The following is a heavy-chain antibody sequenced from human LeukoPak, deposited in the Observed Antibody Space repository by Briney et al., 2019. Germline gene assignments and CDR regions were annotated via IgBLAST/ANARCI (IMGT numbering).Heavy chain of an antibody. Sequence: SETLSLTCTVSGSSISSCGSYWRWIRQPPGKGLEWIGSNYYSGNTYNPYLKSRVTISVDTSKNQFSLNLNSVNAADTAVYYCARVMAARREDLNWFDPWGQGTLVTVSS. D-gene: IGHD6-6*01. V-gene: IGHV4-39*07. CDR1: GSSISSCGSY. J-gene: IGHJ5*02. CDR3: ARVMAARREDLNWFDP. CDR2: NYYSGNT.